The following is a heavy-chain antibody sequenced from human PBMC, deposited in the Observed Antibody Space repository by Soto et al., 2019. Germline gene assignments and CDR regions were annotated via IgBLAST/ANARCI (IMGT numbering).Heavy chain of an antibody. CDR1: GFTVSSNY. Sequence: AGGSLRLSCAASGFTVSSNYMSWVRQAPGKGLEWVSVIYSGGSTYYADSVKGRFTISRDNSKNTLYLQMNSLRAEDTAVYYCARSIFVNYYMDVWGKGTTVTVSS. V-gene: IGHV3-66*01. D-gene: IGHD3-3*01. CDR2: IYSGGST. J-gene: IGHJ6*03. CDR3: ARSIFVNYYMDV.